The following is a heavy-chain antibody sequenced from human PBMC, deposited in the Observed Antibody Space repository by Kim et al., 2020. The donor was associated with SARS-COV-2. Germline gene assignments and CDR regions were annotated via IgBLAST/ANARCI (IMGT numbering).Heavy chain of an antibody. J-gene: IGHJ6*02. D-gene: IGHD6-19*01. CDR2: INPSGGST. Sequence: ASVKVSCKASGYTFTSYYMHWVRQAPGQGLEWMGIINPSGGSTSYAQKFQGRVTMTRDTSTSTVYMELSSLRSEDTAVYYCARDDTLGIAVVYYGMDVWGQGTTVTVSS. V-gene: IGHV1-46*01. CDR1: GYTFTSYY. CDR3: ARDDTLGIAVVYYGMDV.